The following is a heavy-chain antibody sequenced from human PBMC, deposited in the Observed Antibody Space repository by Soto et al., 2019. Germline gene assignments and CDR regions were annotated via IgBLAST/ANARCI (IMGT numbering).Heavy chain of an antibody. CDR3: ASGIVVVVAATPTKAYYDGMDV. Sequence: QVQLVQSGAEVKKPGSSVKVSCKASGGTFSSYAISWVRQAPGQGLEWMGGIIPIFGTANYAQKFQGRVTITADESTSTAYMELSSLRSEDTAVYYCASGIVVVVAATPTKAYYDGMDVWGQGTTVTVSS. J-gene: IGHJ6*02. CDR1: GGTFSSYA. CDR2: IIPIFGTA. D-gene: IGHD2-15*01. V-gene: IGHV1-69*01.